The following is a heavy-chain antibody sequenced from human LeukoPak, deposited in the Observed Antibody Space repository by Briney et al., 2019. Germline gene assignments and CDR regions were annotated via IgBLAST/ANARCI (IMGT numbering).Heavy chain of an antibody. CDR2: INPNSGGT. Sequence: ASVTVSCTASGYTFTGYYMHWVRQAPGQGLEWMGWINPNSGGTNYAQKFQGWVTMTRDTSISTAYMELSRLRSDDTAVYYCARGYSYGPDFDYWGQGTLVTVSS. V-gene: IGHV1-2*04. D-gene: IGHD5-18*01. CDR3: ARGYSYGPDFDY. J-gene: IGHJ4*02. CDR1: GYTFTGYY.